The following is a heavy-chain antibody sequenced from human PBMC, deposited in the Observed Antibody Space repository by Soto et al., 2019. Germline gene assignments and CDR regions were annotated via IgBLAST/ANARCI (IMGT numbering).Heavy chain of an antibody. V-gene: IGHV3-23*01. CDR2: VSGSGSST. CDR3: ARRSPSWAFDI. Sequence: GGSLRLSCAVSGFTFSTYAMNWVRQAPGKGLEWVSVVSGSGSSTYYADSVKGRFTISRDNSKNTLYLQMNSLRAEDTAVYYCARRSPSWAFDIWGQGTMVTVSS. D-gene: IGHD2-15*01. J-gene: IGHJ3*02. CDR1: GFTFSTYA.